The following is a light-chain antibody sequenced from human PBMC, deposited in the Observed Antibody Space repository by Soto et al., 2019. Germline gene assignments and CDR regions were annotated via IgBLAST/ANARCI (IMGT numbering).Light chain of an antibody. V-gene: IGLV3-21*04. Sequence: SYELTQPPSVSVAPGKTARITCGGNNIGSKSVHWYQQKPGQAPVLVIYYDSDRPSGIPERFSGSNSGNTATLTISRVEAGDEAASYCQVWNSSSDLVVFGGGTKLTVL. CDR3: QVWNSSSDLVV. CDR1: NIGSKS. J-gene: IGLJ2*01. CDR2: YDS.